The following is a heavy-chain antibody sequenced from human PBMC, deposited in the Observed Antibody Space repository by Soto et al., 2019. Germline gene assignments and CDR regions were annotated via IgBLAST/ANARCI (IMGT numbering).Heavy chain of an antibody. V-gene: IGHV3-23*01. Sequence: GGSLRLSCAASGFTFSSYAMSWVRQAPGKGLEWVSAISGSGGSTYYADSVKGRFTISRDNSKNTLYLQMNSLRAEDTAVYYCAKGGGIVVVPAARNDAFDIWGQGTMGTVSS. D-gene: IGHD2-2*01. CDR1: GFTFSSYA. CDR2: ISGSGGST. CDR3: AKGGGIVVVPAARNDAFDI. J-gene: IGHJ3*02.